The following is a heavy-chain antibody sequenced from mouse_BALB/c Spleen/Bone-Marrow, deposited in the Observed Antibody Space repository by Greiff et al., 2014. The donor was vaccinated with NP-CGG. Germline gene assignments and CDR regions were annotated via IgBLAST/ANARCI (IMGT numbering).Heavy chain of an antibody. V-gene: IGHV5-17*02. CDR1: GFTFSSFG. CDR2: ISSGSSAI. D-gene: IGHD4-1*01. Sequence: VQLKESGGGLVQPGGSRKLSCAASGFTFSSFGMHWVRQAPEKGLEWVAYISSGSSAIYYADTVRGRFTISRDNPKNTLFLQTTSLRPEDTAMYYCARGGNWEDFDYWGQGTTLTVAS. CDR3: ARGGNWEDFDY. J-gene: IGHJ2*01.